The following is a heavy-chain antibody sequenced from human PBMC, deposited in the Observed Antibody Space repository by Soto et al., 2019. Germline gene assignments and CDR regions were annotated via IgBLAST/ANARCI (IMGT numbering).Heavy chain of an antibody. J-gene: IGHJ6*02. CDR1: GDFISSNVHH. CDR3: AITKIGTEGRTNYYYGMDV. V-gene: IGHV4-39*01. Sequence: PSETLSLTCTVSGDFISSNVHHWGWIRQPPGKGLEWIAFISYNGSTHYNPSLKSRVTISINTSKDQFSLKMNSVNAANTTVYNCAITKIGTEGRTNYYYGMDVWGQGTTVTVSS. CDR2: ISYNGST. D-gene: IGHD4-4*01.